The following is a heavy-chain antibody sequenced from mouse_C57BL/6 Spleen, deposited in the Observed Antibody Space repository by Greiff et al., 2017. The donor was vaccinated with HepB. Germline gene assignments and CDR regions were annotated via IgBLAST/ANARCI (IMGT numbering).Heavy chain of an antibody. V-gene: IGHV14-4*01. CDR3: TTRYTYAMDY. Sequence: EVKLVESGAELVRPGASVKLSCTASGFNIKDDYMHWVKQRPEQGLEWIGWIDPENGDTEYASKFQGQATITADTSSNTAYLQLSSLTSEDTAVYYCTTRYTYAMDYWGQGTSVTVSS. D-gene: IGHD2-12*01. J-gene: IGHJ4*01. CDR2: IDPENGDT. CDR1: GFNIKDDY.